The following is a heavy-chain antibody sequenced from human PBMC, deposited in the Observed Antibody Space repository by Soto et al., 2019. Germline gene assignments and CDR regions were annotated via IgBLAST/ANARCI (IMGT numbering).Heavy chain of an antibody. D-gene: IGHD6-6*01. CDR1: GFTFSSYS. J-gene: IGHJ6*02. Sequence: HPGGSLRLSCAASGFTFSSYSMNWVRQAPGKGLEWVSYISSSSSTIYYADSVKGRFTISRDNAKNSLYLQMNSLRDEDTAVYYCARDRGEYSSSFGGMDVWGQGTTVTVSS. CDR2: ISSSSSTI. V-gene: IGHV3-48*02. CDR3: ARDRGEYSSSFGGMDV.